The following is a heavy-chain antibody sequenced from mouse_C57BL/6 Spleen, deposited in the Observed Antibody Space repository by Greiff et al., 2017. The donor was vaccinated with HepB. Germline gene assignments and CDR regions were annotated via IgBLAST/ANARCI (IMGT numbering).Heavy chain of an antibody. Sequence: QVQLQQPGAELVRPGPSVKLSCKASGYTFTSYWMHWVKQRPGQGLEWIGVIDPSDSYTNYNQKFKGKATLTVDTSSSTAYMQLSSLTSEDSAVYYCARSGYYYGSTGAKYFDYWGQGTTLTVSS. D-gene: IGHD1-1*01. CDR3: ARSGYYYGSTGAKYFDY. CDR2: IDPSDSYT. V-gene: IGHV1-59*01. CDR1: GYTFTSYW. J-gene: IGHJ2*01.